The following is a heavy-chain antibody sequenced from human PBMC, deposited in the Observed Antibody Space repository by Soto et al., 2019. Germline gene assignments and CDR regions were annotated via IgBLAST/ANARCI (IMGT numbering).Heavy chain of an antibody. Sequence: EVQLLESGGGLVQPGGSLRLSCAASGFAFSSYVLSWVRQAPGKGLEWVSAISGSGGDTYYADSVKGRFTISRDNSKNTLYLQIHSLRAEDTAGFYCAKRRGEGYFDYWGQGTLVTVSS. J-gene: IGHJ4*02. D-gene: IGHD3-16*01. CDR1: GFAFSSYV. V-gene: IGHV3-23*01. CDR2: ISGSGGDT. CDR3: AKRRGEGYFDY.